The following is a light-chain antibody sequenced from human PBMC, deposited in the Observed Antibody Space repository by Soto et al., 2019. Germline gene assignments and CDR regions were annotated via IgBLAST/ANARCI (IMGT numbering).Light chain of an antibody. J-gene: IGLJ2*01. CDR2: SND. V-gene: IGLV1-44*01. CDR3: AAWDDRLGAVI. CDR1: SSNIGANI. Sequence: QSVLTQPPSASGTPGQRVTISCSGSSSNIGANIVNWYQQFPGTAPKLLIYSNDQRPSGVPDRFSASKSGTSASLAISGLQPEDEAQYYCAAWDDRLGAVIFGGGTKLTVL.